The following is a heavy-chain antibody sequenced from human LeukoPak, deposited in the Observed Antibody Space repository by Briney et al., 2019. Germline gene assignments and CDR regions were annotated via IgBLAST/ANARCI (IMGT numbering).Heavy chain of an antibody. Sequence: SETLSLTCTVSGGSISTGTYYWSWIRQPAGKGLEWIGRIYTSGRTNYNPSLKSRVTISVDTSKNQFSLKLNSVTAADTAVYYCARGDYYGSGSYYNSAFDIWGQGTMVTVSS. J-gene: IGHJ3*02. D-gene: IGHD3-10*01. CDR3: ARGDYYGSGSYYNSAFDI. CDR1: GGSISTGTYY. CDR2: IYTSGRT. V-gene: IGHV4-61*02.